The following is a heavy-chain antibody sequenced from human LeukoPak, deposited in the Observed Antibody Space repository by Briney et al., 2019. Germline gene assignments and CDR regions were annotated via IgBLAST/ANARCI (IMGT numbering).Heavy chain of an antibody. Sequence: GGSLRLSCAASGFTFSTYWMSWVRQAPGKGLEWVANIKHDGSERDYVDSVKGRFTISRDNAKNSLSLHMSSLRAEDTAVYYCAREDYDLLTGYYGDAFDIWGQGTMVTVSS. D-gene: IGHD3/OR15-3a*01. CDR3: AREDYDLLTGYYGDAFDI. V-gene: IGHV3-7*01. J-gene: IGHJ3*02. CDR2: IKHDGSER. CDR1: GFTFSTYW.